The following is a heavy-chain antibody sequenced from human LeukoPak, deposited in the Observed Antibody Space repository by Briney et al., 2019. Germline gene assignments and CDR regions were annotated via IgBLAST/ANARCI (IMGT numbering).Heavy chain of an antibody. V-gene: IGHV3-48*01. Sequence: GGSLRLSCEVSGFPFRSYSFNWVRQAPGKGLEWVSYISRDITTIYYADSVKGRFIISRDNAKNSLYLQMNSLRAEDTAVYYCAKVEGASKASVYWGQGALVTVSS. D-gene: IGHD1-1*01. J-gene: IGHJ4*02. CDR2: ISRDITTI. CDR1: GFPFRSYS. CDR3: AKVEGASKASVY.